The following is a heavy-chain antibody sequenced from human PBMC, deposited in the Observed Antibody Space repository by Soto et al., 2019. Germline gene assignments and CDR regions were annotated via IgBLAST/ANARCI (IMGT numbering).Heavy chain of an antibody. J-gene: IGHJ5*02. V-gene: IGHV4-34*01. CDR3: ASAGRFLTWFDP. D-gene: IGHD3-3*01. CDR2: INHSGST. CDR1: GGSFSGYY. Sequence: SETLSLTCAVYGGSFSGYYWSWIRQPPGKGLEWIGEINHSGSTNYNPSLKSRVTISLDTSKSQFSLKLTSVTAADTAVYSCASAGRFLTWFDPWAQGTLLTVS.